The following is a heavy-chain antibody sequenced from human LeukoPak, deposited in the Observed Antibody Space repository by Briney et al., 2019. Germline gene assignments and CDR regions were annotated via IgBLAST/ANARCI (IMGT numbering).Heavy chain of an antibody. D-gene: IGHD3-3*01. Sequence: ASVRVSCKASGYTFTAYLHWVRQAPGQGLELMGFISHNSDDTNYAQKFQGRVTMTRDTSITTAYMELSDLRSDDTAVYYCAKDDEGVLVSWGQGTLVTVSS. V-gene: IGHV1-2*02. J-gene: IGHJ4*02. CDR1: GYTFTAY. CDR2: ISHNSDDT. CDR3: AKDDEGVLVS.